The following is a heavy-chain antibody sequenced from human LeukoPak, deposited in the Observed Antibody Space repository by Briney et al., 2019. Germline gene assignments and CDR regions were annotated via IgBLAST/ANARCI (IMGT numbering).Heavy chain of an antibody. CDR3: ARDGYSSCDY. Sequence: GGSLRLSCAASGFTFSTSGMNWVRQAPGKGLEWVSYISSSSNTIYYADSVKGRFTVSRDNAKNSLYLQMNSLRAEDTAVYSCARDGYSSCDYWGQGTLVTVSS. V-gene: IGHV3-48*01. CDR1: GFTFSTSG. J-gene: IGHJ4*02. CDR2: ISSSSNTI. D-gene: IGHD6-19*01.